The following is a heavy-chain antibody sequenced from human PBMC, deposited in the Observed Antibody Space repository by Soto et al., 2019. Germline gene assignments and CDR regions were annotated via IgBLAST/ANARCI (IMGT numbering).Heavy chain of an antibody. V-gene: IGHV4-38-2*02. CDR1: CYSISTGFN. CDR2: IYHSGST. Sequence: PSEPLSLTCAVSCYSISTGFNWGWIRQPPGKGLEWIGSIYHSGSTYYNLPLKSRVTISADTSKNQISLKLISVTAADTALYYFARDWGTGSYHFDYWGQGNLVTV. D-gene: IGHD6-19*01. CDR3: ARDWGTGSYHFDY. J-gene: IGHJ4*02.